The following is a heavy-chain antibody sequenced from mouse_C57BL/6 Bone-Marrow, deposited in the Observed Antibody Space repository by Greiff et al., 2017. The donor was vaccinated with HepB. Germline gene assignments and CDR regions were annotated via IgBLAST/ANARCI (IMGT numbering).Heavy chain of an antibody. D-gene: IGHD2-4*01. J-gene: IGHJ1*03. CDR1: GFNIKDDY. CDR2: IDPENGDT. V-gene: IGHV14-4*01. CDR3: TGPTMITNWYFDV. Sequence: EVKLQQSGAELVRPGASVKLSCTASGFNIKDDYMHWVKQRPEQGLEWIGWIDPENGDTEYASKFQGKATITADTSSNTAYLQLSSLTSEDTAVYYCTGPTMITNWYFDVWGTGTTVTVSS.